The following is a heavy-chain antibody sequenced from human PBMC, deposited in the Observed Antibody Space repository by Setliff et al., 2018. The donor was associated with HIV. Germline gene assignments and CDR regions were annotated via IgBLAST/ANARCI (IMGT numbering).Heavy chain of an antibody. CDR1: GGTFSGYA. V-gene: IGHV1-69*06. J-gene: IGHJ6*03. Sequence: GASVKVSCKASGGTFSGYAISWVRQAPGQGLEWMGRIIPVFGTSNFAQKFQGRVTLTADKSTRTAYMELSSLRSEDTALYFCAREQTAQDDYYYYYMDVWGEGTTVTVSS. CDR3: AREQTAQDDYYYYYMDV. CDR2: IIPVFGTS.